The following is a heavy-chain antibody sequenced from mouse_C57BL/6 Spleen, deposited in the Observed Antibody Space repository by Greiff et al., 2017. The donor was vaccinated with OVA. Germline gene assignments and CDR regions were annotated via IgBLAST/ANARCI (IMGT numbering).Heavy chain of an antibody. J-gene: IGHJ3*01. CDR2: IHPNSGST. D-gene: IGHD2-4*01. V-gene: IGHV1-64*01. Sequence: QVQLQQPGAELVKPGASVKLSCKASGYTFTSYWMHWVKQRPGQGLEWIGMIHPNSGSTNYNEKFKSKATLTVDKSSSPAYMQLSSLTSEDSAVYYCAAIYYDYDAGFAYWGQGTLVTVSA. CDR3: AAIYYDYDAGFAY. CDR1: GYTFTSYW.